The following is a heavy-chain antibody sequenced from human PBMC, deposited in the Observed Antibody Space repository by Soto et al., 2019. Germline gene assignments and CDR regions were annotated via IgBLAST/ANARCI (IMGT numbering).Heavy chain of an antibody. V-gene: IGHV4-30-2*01. D-gene: IGHD3-9*01. CDR3: ASSYYDIWGMDV. CDR1: GGSISSGGYS. CDR2: IYHSGST. Sequence: QLQLQESGSGLVKPSQTLSLTCAVSGGSISSGGYSWSWIRQPPGKGLEWIGYIYHSGSTYYNPALKSRVTSSVDRSKNQFSLKLSSVTAADTAVYYCASSYYDIWGMDVWGQGTTVTVSS. J-gene: IGHJ6*02.